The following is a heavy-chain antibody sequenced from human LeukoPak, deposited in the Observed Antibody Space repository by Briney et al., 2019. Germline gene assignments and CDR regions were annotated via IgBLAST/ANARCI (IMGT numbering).Heavy chain of an antibody. CDR1: GFTVSSNY. CDR2: INHSGST. Sequence: GSLRLSCAASGFTVSSNYMSWIRQPPGKGLEWIGEINHSGSTNYNPSLKSRVTISVDTSKNQFSLKLSSVTAADTAVYYCARANPQQQLAFDYWGQGTLVTVSS. CDR3: ARANPQQQLAFDY. D-gene: IGHD6-13*01. V-gene: IGHV4-34*01. J-gene: IGHJ4*02.